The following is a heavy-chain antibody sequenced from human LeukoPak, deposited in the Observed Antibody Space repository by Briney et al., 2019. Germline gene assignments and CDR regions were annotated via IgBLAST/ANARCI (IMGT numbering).Heavy chain of an antibody. D-gene: IGHD3-16*02. J-gene: IGHJ6*03. CDR1: GFTFSSYG. CDR2: ISGSGGST. CDR3: AKEMDYVWGSYRYYYYMDV. Sequence: GGSLRLSCAASGFTFSSYGMSWVRQAPGKGLEWVSAISGSGGSTYYADSVKGRFTISRDNSKNTLYLQMNSLRAEDTAVYYCAKEMDYVWGSYRYYYYMDVWGKGTTVTISS. V-gene: IGHV3-23*01.